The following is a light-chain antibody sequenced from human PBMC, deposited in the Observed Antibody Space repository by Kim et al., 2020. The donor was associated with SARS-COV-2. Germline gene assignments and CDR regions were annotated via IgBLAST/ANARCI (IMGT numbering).Light chain of an antibody. CDR1: KLGNKY. V-gene: IGLV3-1*01. J-gene: IGLJ2*01. Sequence: GSPGQTASITCSGDKLGNKYACWYQQKPGQSPVLVIYQDTKRPSGIPERFSGSNSGNTATLTISGTQAMDEADYYCQAWDTSTVVFGGGTQLTVL. CDR3: QAWDTSTVV. CDR2: QDT.